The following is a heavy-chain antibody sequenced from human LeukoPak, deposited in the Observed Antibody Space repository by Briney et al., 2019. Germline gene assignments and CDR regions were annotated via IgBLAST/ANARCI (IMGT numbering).Heavy chain of an antibody. CDR3: GRGRPRGYSGYVIVY. CDR1: GFTVSSNY. CDR2: INYDGTTT. D-gene: IGHD5-12*01. J-gene: IGHJ4*02. Sequence: QAGGSLRLSCAASGFTVSSNYMSWVRQAPGKGLVWISRINYDGTTTSYADSVKGRFTISRDNAKNTLYLQMNSLRAEDTAAFYCGRGRPRGYSGYVIVYWGQGTPITVSS. V-gene: IGHV3-74*01.